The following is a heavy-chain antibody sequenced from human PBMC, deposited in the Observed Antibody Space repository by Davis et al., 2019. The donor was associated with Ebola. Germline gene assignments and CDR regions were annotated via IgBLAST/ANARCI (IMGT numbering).Heavy chain of an antibody. D-gene: IGHD2-2*01. CDR3: AKDERVVVPAASTFLGY. V-gene: IGHV3-23*01. Sequence: GGSLRLSCAASGFTFSSYAMSWVRQAPGKGLEWVSAISGSGGSTYYADSVKGRFTISRDNSKNTLYLQMNSLRAEDTAVYYCAKDERVVVPAASTFLGYWGQGTLVTVSS. CDR2: ISGSGGST. J-gene: IGHJ4*02. CDR1: GFTFSSYA.